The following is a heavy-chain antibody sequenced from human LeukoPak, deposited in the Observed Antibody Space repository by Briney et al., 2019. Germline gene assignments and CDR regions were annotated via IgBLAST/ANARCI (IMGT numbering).Heavy chain of an antibody. CDR2: IYSGGST. CDR1: GFTVSSNY. Sequence: GGSLRLSCAASGFTVSSNYMSWVRQAPGKGLEWVSVIYSGGSTYYADSVKGRFTISRDNSKNTLYLQMNSLRAEDTAVYYCARDRGYSYGYTHWFGPWGQGTLVTVST. D-gene: IGHD5-18*01. J-gene: IGHJ5*02. CDR3: ARDRGYSYGYTHWFGP. V-gene: IGHV3-66*01.